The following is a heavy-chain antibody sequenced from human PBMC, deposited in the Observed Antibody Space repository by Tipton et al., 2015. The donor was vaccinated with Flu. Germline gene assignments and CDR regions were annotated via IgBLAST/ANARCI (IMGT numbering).Heavy chain of an antibody. Sequence: SLRLSCVASGFSFSTYAMTWVRQAPGQGLEWVSTISEGGHNTFYADSVKGRFTISRDTSKNTLYLQMNSLRVEDTAIYYCAKDQIPPFYDYSWGSSPSEDYWGLGTLVTVSS. J-gene: IGHJ4*02. CDR3: AKDQIPPFYDYSWGSSPSEDY. CDR2: ISEGGHNT. V-gene: IGHV3-23*01. CDR1: GFSFSTYA. D-gene: IGHD3-16*01.